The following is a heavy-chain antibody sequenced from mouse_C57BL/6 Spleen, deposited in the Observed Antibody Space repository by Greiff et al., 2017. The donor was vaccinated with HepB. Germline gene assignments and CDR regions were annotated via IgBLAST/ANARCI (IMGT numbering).Heavy chain of an antibody. J-gene: IGHJ3*01. Sequence: EVKLVESGGGLVKPGGSLKLSCAASGFTFSSYAMSWVRQTPEKRLEWVATISDGGSYTYYPDNVKGRFTISRDNAKNTLYLQMSHLKSEDSAMYYFARGDYGSSSAWFAYWGQGTLVTVSA. V-gene: IGHV5-4*03. CDR3: ARGDYGSSSAWFAY. CDR1: GFTFSSYA. D-gene: IGHD1-1*01. CDR2: ISDGGSYT.